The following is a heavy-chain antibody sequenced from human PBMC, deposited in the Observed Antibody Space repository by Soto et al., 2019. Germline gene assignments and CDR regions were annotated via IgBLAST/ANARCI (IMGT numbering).Heavy chain of an antibody. V-gene: IGHV4-34*01. CDR1: GGSFSGYY. J-gene: IGHJ5*02. D-gene: IGHD6-6*01. Sequence: PSETLSLTCAVYGGSFSGYYWSWIRQPPGKGLEWIGEINHSGSTNYNPSLKSRVTISVDTSKNQFSLKLSSVTAADTAVYYCARGRPESSSSGWFDPWGQGTLVTVSS. CDR3: ARGRPESSSSGWFDP. CDR2: INHSGST.